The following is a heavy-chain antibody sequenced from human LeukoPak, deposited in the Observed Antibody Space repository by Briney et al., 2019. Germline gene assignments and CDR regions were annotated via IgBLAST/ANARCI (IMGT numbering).Heavy chain of an antibody. CDR2: INPSGGST. CDR1: GYTFTSYH. Sequence: ASVKVSCKASGYTFTSYHMHWVRQAPGQGLEWMGIINPSGGSTSYAQRFQGRVTMTRDMSTSTVYMELSRLRSEDTAVYYCARCSAAAGKLYYYYMDVWGKGTTVTISS. J-gene: IGHJ6*03. CDR3: ARCSAAAGKLYYYYMDV. D-gene: IGHD6-13*01. V-gene: IGHV1-46*01.